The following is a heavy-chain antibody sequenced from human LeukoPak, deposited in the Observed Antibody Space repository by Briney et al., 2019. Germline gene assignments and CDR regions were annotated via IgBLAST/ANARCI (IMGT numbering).Heavy chain of an antibody. CDR2: ISWNSGSI. D-gene: IGHD3-10*01. V-gene: IGHV3-9*01. CDR3: AKDDYYGSGSYWGALFY. CDR1: GFTFDDYA. Sequence: GRSLRLSCAASGFTFDDYAMHWVRQAPGKGLEWVSGISWNSGSIGYADSVKGRFTISRDNAKNSLYLQMNSLRAEDTALYYCAKDDYYGSGSYWGALFYWGPGTLVTVSS. J-gene: IGHJ4*02.